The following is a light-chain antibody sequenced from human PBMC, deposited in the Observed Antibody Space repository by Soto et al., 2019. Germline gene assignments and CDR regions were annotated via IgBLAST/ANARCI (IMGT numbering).Light chain of an antibody. Sequence: VLTQSPATLSLSPGESATLSCRASQSVRTYLAWYQQKPGQAPRLLIYDASNRATDIPARFSGSGSGTDFTLTISILEPEDFAVYYCHQRSSWPPIAFGQGTRLEIK. CDR1: QSVRTY. CDR2: DAS. J-gene: IGKJ5*01. V-gene: IGKV3-11*01. CDR3: HQRSSWPPIA.